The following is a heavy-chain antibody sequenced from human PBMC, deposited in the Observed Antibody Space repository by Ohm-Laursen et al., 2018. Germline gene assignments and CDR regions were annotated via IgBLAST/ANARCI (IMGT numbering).Heavy chain of an antibody. CDR1: GFTFNKYG. CDR2: VGNDGSVR. D-gene: IGHD3-16*01. J-gene: IGHJ4*02. CDR3: AQEAFEYSDPWYYHH. V-gene: IGHV3-30*18. Sequence: SLRLSCAASGFTFNKYGMHWVRQAPGKGLEWLGVVGNDGSVRYYADSVEGRFTISRDNSQNTLYLQMNSLRNEDAAVYYCAQEAFEYSDPWYYHHWGQGTLVTVS.